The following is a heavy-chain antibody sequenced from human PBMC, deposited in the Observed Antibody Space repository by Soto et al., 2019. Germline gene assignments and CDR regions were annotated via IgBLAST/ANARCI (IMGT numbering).Heavy chain of an antibody. CDR1: GGTFSSYA. CDR2: IIPIFGTA. J-gene: IGHJ6*02. Sequence: SVKVSCKASGGTFSSYAISWVRQAPGQGLEWMGGIIPIFGTANYAQKFQGRVTITADESTSTAYMELSSLRSEDTAVYYCARSYGSGSYYNVGPSYYYYYYGMDVWGQGTTVTVSS. D-gene: IGHD3-10*01. V-gene: IGHV1-69*13. CDR3: ARSYGSGSYYNVGPSYYYYYYGMDV.